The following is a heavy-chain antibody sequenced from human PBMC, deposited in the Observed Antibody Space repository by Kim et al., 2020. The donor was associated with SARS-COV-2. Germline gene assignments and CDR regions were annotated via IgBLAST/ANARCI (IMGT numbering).Heavy chain of an antibody. CDR3: ARGSITIFGVVANFDY. CDR2: IYYSGST. V-gene: IGHV4-31*03. J-gene: IGHJ4*02. D-gene: IGHD3-3*01. Sequence: SETLSLTCTVSGGSISSGGYYWSWIRQHTGKGLEWIGYIYYSGSTYYNPSLKRRVTISVDTSKNQFSLKLSSVTAADTAVYYCARGSITIFGVVANFDYWGQGTLVTVSS. CDR1: GGSISSGGYY.